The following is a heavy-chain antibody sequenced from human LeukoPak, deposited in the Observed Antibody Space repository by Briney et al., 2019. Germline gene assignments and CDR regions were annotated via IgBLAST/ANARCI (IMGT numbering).Heavy chain of an antibody. CDR2: IDHIGRT. J-gene: IGHJ5*02. Sequence: SETLSLTCAVYGESFRGYYWTWIRQTPGKGLEWIGEIDHIGRTTYNPSLKSRVTISIDTSKNQLSLKLSSVTAADTAVYYCATLHLKRLAAAGTRSWFDPWGQGTLVTVSS. CDR1: GESFRGYY. D-gene: IGHD6-13*01. CDR3: ATLHLKRLAAAGTRSWFDP. V-gene: IGHV4-34*01.